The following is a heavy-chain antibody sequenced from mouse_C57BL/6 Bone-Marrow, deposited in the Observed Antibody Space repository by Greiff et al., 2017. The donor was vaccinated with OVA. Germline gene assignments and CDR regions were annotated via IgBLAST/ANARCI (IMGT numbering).Heavy chain of an antibody. CDR3: ARKSYSKAY. CDR1: GFTFSDYG. J-gene: IGHJ3*01. D-gene: IGHD2-5*01. Sequence: EVKLMESGGGLVKPGGSLKLSCAASGFTFSDYGMHWVRQAPEKGLEWVAYISSGSSTIYYADTVKGRFTISRDNAKNTLFLQMTSLRSEDTAMYYCARKSYSKAYWGQGTLVTVSA. CDR2: ISSGSSTI. V-gene: IGHV5-17*01.